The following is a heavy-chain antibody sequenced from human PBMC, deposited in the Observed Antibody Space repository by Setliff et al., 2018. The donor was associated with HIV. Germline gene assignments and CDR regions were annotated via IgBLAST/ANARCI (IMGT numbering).Heavy chain of an antibody. J-gene: IGHJ6*02. CDR2: IYSNGGT. Sequence: KPSETLSLTCAVSGYSISRGYFWVWVRQPPGKGLEYIGYIYSNGGTNYNPSLKSRVAISGETSKNQFSLKLSSVTAADTAVYYCARAPTDYYDSSGFLLVDKIYYYYYGMDVWGQGTTVTVSS. CDR1: GYSISRGYF. V-gene: IGHV4-38-2*01. D-gene: IGHD3-22*01. CDR3: ARAPTDYYDSSGFLLVDKIYYYYYGMDV.